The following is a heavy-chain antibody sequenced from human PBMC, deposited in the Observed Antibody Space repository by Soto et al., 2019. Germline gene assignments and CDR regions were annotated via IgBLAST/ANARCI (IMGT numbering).Heavy chain of an antibody. CDR2: ICAGKGIT. D-gene: IGHD6-13*01. Sequence: QVQLLQSGPEVKKPGASVKVSCRASNYAFSTYGIMWVRQAPGQGLEWLGWICAGKGITNYAQRFQDRITLTTDTSTSTAYMELRSLRSDDTAVYYCARDAFHSSVNPLNWFDPWGQGTLVTVSS. CDR1: NYAFSTYG. CDR3: ARDAFHSSVNPLNWFDP. J-gene: IGHJ5*02. V-gene: IGHV1-18*01.